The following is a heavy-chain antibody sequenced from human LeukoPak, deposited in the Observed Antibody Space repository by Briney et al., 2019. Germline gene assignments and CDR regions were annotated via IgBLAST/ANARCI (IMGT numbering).Heavy chain of an antibody. V-gene: IGHV1-18*01. CDR1: GYTFTSYG. CDR3: ARESVYYDILTGYEYNWFDP. CDR2: ISAYNGNT. J-gene: IGHJ5*02. Sequence: ASVKVSCKASGYTFTSYGISWVRQAPGQGLEWMGWISAYNGNTNYAQKLQGRVTMTTDTSTSTAYMELRSLRSDDTAVYYCARESVYYDILTGYEYNWFDPWSQGTLVTVSS. D-gene: IGHD3-9*01.